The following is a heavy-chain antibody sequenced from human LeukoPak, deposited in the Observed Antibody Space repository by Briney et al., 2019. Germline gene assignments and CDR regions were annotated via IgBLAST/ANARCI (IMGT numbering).Heavy chain of an antibody. D-gene: IGHD3-10*01. CDR2: ISGSGGST. CDR3: AKRPRGNYLDPFDY. CDR1: GFTFSSYA. J-gene: IGHJ4*02. V-gene: IGHV3-23*01. Sequence: PGGSLRLSCAASGFTFSSYAMSWVRQAPGKGLEWVSGISGSGGSTYYTDSVKGRFTISRDNSNNRLYLQMNSLRAEDTAVYYCAKRPRGNYLDPFDYWGQGTLVTVSS.